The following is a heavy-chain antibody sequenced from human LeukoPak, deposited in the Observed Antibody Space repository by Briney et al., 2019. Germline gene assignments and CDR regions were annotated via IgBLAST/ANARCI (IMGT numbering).Heavy chain of an antibody. CDR1: GGSISSYY. D-gene: IGHD2-15*01. Sequence: SETLSLTCTVSGGSISSYYWSWIRQPPGKGLEWIGYIYTSGSTNYNPSLKNRVTISVYTSKNQFSLKLSSVTAGDTAVYYCARGDIVGGGYYYMDVWGKGTTVTVSS. CDR2: IYTSGST. V-gene: IGHV4-4*09. CDR3: ARGDIVGGGYYYMDV. J-gene: IGHJ6*03.